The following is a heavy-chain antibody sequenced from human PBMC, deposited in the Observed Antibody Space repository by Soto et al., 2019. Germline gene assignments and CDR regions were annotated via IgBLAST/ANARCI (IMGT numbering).Heavy chain of an antibody. Sequence: GASVKVSCKASGYTFTSYDIYWVRQATGQGLEWMGWMNPNTGNSAHAQKFQGRVTVTSDTSINTVHMELSSLRSEDTAVYYCARRAETNGWNGFGADKYYFDFWGQGTLVTVSS. V-gene: IGHV1-8*01. J-gene: IGHJ4*02. CDR1: GYTFTSYD. CDR3: ARRAETNGWNGFGADKYYFDF. D-gene: IGHD1-1*01. CDR2: MNPNTGNS.